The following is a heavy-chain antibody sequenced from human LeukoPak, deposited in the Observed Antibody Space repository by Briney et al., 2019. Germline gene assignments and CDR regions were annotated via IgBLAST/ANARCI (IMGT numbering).Heavy chain of an antibody. D-gene: IGHD3-10*01. Sequence: GGSLGLSCAASGFTFSDYYMSWIRQAPGKGLEWVSYISGSSSHTNYADSVKGRFTIPRDNAKNSLYLQMNSLRAEDTAVYYCARAYYYGSGSPMGYWGQGTLVTVSS. CDR3: ARAYYYGSGSPMGY. J-gene: IGHJ4*02. CDR1: GFTFSDYY. V-gene: IGHV3-11*05. CDR2: ISGSSSHT.